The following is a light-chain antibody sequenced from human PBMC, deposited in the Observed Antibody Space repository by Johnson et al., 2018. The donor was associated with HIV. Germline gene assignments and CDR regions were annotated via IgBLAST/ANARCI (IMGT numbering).Light chain of an antibody. J-gene: IGLJ1*01. CDR2: DNN. CDR1: SSNIGNNY. Sequence: QSVLTQPPSVSAAPGQKVTISCSGSSSNIGNNYVSWYQQLPGTAPKLLIYDNNKRPSGIPDRFSGSTSGTSATLGITGLQTGDEADYYCGTWDSSLCAYVSGTGTKVTVL. V-gene: IGLV1-51*01. CDR3: GTWDSSLCAYV.